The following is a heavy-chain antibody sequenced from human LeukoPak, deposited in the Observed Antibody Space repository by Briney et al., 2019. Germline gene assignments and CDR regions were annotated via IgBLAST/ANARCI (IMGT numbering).Heavy chain of an antibody. CDR1: RYTFTGYY. V-gene: IGHV1-2*02. CDR3: ARVWVGYCTNGVCYNLDY. J-gene: IGHJ4*02. D-gene: IGHD2-8*01. CDR2: INPNSGGT. Sequence: ASVKVSCKASRYTFTGYYMHWVRQAPGQGLEWMGWINPNSGGTNYAQKFQGRVTMTRDTSISTAYMELSRLRSDDTAVYYCARVWVGYCTNGVCYNLDYWGQGTLVTVSS.